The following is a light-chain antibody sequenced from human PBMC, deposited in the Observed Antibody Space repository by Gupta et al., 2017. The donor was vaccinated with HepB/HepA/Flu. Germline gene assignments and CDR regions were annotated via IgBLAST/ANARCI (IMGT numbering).Light chain of an antibody. CDR2: WVS. CDR3: QQYRSTPWT. J-gene: IGKJ1*01. CDR1: QSLLYIANNRNY. V-gene: IGKV4-1*01. Sequence: DIVMTQSSDSLALALGETATITSKSTQSLLYIANNRNYLGWFQQKPGYPPELLIYWVSNRESGVRDRFSGSWSETDFTLTITSLQPEDVAGYYCQQYRSTPWTFGQGTKVEIK.